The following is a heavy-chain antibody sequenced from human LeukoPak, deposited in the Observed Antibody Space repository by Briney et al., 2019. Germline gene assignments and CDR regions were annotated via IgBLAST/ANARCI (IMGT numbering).Heavy chain of an antibody. Sequence: GGSLRLSCAASGFIFSSYEMNWVRQAPGKGLEWVSYISSSDSTIHYADSVKGRFTISRDNAKNSLYLQMNSLRAEDTAVYYCAREPSGSYYFGAFDIWGQGTMVTVSS. CDR2: ISSSDSTI. CDR1: GFIFSSYE. D-gene: IGHD1-26*01. CDR3: AREPSGSYYFGAFDI. V-gene: IGHV3-48*03. J-gene: IGHJ3*02.